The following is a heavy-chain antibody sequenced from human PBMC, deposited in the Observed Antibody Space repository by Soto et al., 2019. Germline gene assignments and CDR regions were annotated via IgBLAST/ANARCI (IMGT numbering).Heavy chain of an antibody. CDR3: ARGKRGSSWYRGEEKYYYYGMDV. CDR1: GESFNGYY. Sequence: SETLSLTCTAYGESFNGYYWSWIRQPPGKGLEWIGEIHHSGSTNYNPSLKSRVTVSIDTSKRQFSLKVRSVTAADTAVYYCARGKRGSSWYRGEEKYYYYGMDVWGQGTPVTVSS. V-gene: IGHV4-34*01. D-gene: IGHD6-13*01. CDR2: IHHSGST. J-gene: IGHJ6*02.